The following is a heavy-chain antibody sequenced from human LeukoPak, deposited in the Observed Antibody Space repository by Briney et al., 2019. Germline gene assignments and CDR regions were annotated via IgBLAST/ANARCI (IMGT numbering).Heavy chain of an antibody. Sequence: SVKVSCKASGYTFTGYYMHWVRQAPGQGLEWMGGIIPIFGTANYAQKFQGRVTITADESTSTAYMELSSLRSEDTAVYYCARVGLYGSGSYYNYWGQGTLVTVSS. V-gene: IGHV1-69*13. D-gene: IGHD3-10*01. CDR3: ARVGLYGSGSYYNY. CDR2: IIPIFGTA. J-gene: IGHJ4*02. CDR1: GYTFTGYY.